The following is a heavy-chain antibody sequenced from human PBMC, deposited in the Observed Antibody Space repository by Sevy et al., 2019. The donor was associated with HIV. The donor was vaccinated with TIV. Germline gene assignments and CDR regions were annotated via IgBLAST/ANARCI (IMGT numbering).Heavy chain of an antibody. CDR1: VGSFSGYY. J-gene: IGHJ5*02. CDR3: ARAPPVVVVPGAPSWFDP. CDR2: INHSGST. Sequence: SETLSLTCAVYVGSFSGYYWNWIRQTPGKGLEWIGEINHSGSTNYNPSLKSRVTISVDTSKNQFSLRLNSVTAADTAVYYCARAPPVVVVPGAPSWFDPWGQGTLVTVSS. D-gene: IGHD2-2*01. V-gene: IGHV4-34*01.